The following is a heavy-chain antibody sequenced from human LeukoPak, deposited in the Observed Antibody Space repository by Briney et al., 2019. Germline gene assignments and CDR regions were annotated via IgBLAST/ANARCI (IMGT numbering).Heavy chain of an antibody. V-gene: IGHV5-10-1*01. J-gene: IGHJ3*02. Sequence: GESLKISCKGSGYSFTSYWISWVRQMPGKGLEWMGRIDPSDSYTNYSPSFQGHVTISADKSISTANLQWSSLKASDTAMYYCARRWPVDTAMERTDAFDIWGQGTMVTVSS. D-gene: IGHD5-18*01. CDR1: GYSFTSYW. CDR3: ARRWPVDTAMERTDAFDI. CDR2: IDPSDSYT.